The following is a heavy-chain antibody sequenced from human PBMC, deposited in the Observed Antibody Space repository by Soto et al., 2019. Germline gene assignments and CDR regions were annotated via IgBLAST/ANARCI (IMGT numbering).Heavy chain of an antibody. V-gene: IGHV1-3*01. CDR3: ARGLIAAAGTRWFDP. D-gene: IGHD6-13*01. CDR2: INAGNGNT. J-gene: IGHJ5*02. CDR1: GYTFTSYA. Sequence: QVQLVQSGAEGKKPGASVKVSCKASGYTFTSYAMHWVRQAPGQRREWMVWINAGNGNTTYSQKFQGRVTITRDTSASTAYMELSSLRSEDTAVYYCARGLIAAAGTRWFDPWGQGTLVTVSS.